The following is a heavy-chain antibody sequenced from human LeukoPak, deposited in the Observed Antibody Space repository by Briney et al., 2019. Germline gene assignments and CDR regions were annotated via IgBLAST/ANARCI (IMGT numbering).Heavy chain of an antibody. CDR1: GYTFTGDY. CDR3: TAAPVLRFLEWLPSFDY. J-gene: IGHJ4*02. V-gene: IGHV1-2*06. D-gene: IGHD3-3*01. CDR2: VNPNSGGT. Sequence: GASVKVSCKASGYTFTGDYMHWVRQAPGQGLEWMGRVNPNSGGTNYAQKFQGRVTMTRDTSISTAHMQLSRLRSDDTAVYYCTAAPVLRFLEWLPSFDYWGQGTLVTVSS.